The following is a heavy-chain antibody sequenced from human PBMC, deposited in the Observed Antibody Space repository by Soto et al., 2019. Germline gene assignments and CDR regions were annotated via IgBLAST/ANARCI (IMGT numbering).Heavy chain of an antibody. CDR2: SSGSGGST. J-gene: IGHJ6*02. CDR3: ATTVGTYYYYGMDV. V-gene: IGHV3-23*01. CDR1: GFTFSSYA. D-gene: IGHD1-26*01. Sequence: EVQLLESGGGLVQPGGSLRLSCAASGFTFSSYAMSWVRQPLGKGLEWVSASSGSGGSTYYADSVKGRFTIVRDNSKNTLYLQRNSPRAEDTAVYYCATTVGTYYYYGMDVWGQGTTVTVSS.